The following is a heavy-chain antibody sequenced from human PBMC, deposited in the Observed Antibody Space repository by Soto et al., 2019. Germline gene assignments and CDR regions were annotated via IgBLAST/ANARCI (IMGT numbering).Heavy chain of an antibody. Sequence: QVQLQESGPGLVKPSQTLSLTCTVSGGSISSGDYFWSWIRQSPGKGLEWIGYISSIGGTYYNPSLKSRVSVSRDTSKNQFSLKLSSVTTTDTAVYYCARGLVIRPYYYHGMDVWGQGTTVTVSS. CDR1: GGSISSGDYF. CDR3: ARGLVIRPYYYHGMDV. D-gene: IGHD3-9*01. CDR2: ISSIGGT. V-gene: IGHV4-30-4*01. J-gene: IGHJ6*02.